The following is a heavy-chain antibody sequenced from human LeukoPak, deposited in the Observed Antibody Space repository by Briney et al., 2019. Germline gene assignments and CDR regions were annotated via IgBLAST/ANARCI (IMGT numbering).Heavy chain of an antibody. CDR3: ARDKQQLVPGAFDI. CDR2: ISAYNGNT. V-gene: IGHV1-18*01. CDR1: GYTFTSYG. D-gene: IGHD6-13*01. Sequence: GASVKVSCKASGYTFTSYGISWVRQAPGQGLEWMGWISAYNGNTNYAQKLQGRVTMTTDTSTSTAYMELRSLRSDDTAVYYCARDKQQLVPGAFDIWGQGTMVTVSS. J-gene: IGHJ3*02.